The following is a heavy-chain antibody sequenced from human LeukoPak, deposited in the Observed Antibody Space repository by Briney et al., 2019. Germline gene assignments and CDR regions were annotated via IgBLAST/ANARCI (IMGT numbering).Heavy chain of an antibody. CDR1: GFTVISNY. CDR2: IYSGGST. J-gene: IGHJ3*02. Sequence: GGSLRVSCAASGFTVISNYMSWVRQALGKGLEWVSVIYSGGSTYYADSVKGRFTISRDNSKNTLYLQMNSLRAEDTAVYYCARALTGTHEEAFDIWGQGTMVTVSS. V-gene: IGHV3-53*01. D-gene: IGHD1-7*01. CDR3: ARALTGTHEEAFDI.